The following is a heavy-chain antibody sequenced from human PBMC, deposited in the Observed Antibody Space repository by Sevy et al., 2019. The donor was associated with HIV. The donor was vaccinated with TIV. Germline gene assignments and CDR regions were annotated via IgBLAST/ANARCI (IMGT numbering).Heavy chain of an antibody. CDR1: GFTFSTYA. Sequence: GGSLRLSCAASGFTFSTYAMSWVRQAPGKGLEWVSAISGSGGSTYYADSVKGRFTISRDNSKNTLYLQMNSLRAEDTAIYYCAKGGYSYGSDYFDYWGQGTLVTVSS. CDR2: ISGSGGST. J-gene: IGHJ4*02. CDR3: AKGGYSYGSDYFDY. V-gene: IGHV3-23*01. D-gene: IGHD5-18*01.